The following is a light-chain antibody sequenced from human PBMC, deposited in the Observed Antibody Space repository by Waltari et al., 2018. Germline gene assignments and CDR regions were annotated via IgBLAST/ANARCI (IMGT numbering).Light chain of an antibody. CDR1: SSNIGNSY. CDR3: VTWDTSLSAVV. Sequence: QSVLTPPPSVSAAPGQKVTLSCSGRSSNIGNSYVSWSQQLPGAAPKRFLYDNDNRPSGIPDRFSGSKSGTSATLGITGLQTGDEADYYCVTWDTSLSAVVFGGGTKLTVL. J-gene: IGLJ2*01. CDR2: DND. V-gene: IGLV1-51*01.